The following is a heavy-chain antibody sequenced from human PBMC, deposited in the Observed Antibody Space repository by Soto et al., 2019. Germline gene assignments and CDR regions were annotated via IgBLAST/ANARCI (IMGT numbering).Heavy chain of an antibody. V-gene: IGHV4-4*02. Sequence: QVQLQESGPGLVTPSGTLSLTCAVSVGSIRSSNCWSWVRQPPGKGLEWIGEIYHSGSTHYNPSLKSRVTIAVDKSKNPFSLKLRSVTAADTAVYYCARVWTTVTNWFDPWGPGTLVTVSS. D-gene: IGHD4-17*01. CDR3: ARVWTTVTNWFDP. CDR2: IYHSGST. J-gene: IGHJ5*02. CDR1: VGSIRSSNC.